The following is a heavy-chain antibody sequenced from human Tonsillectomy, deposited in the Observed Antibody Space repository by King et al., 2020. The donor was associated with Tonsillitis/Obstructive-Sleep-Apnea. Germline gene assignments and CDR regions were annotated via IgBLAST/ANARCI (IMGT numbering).Heavy chain of an antibody. Sequence: VQLQQSGPGLVKPSQTLSLTCAISGDSVSSNSAAWNWIRQSPSRGLEWLGRTFYRSKWQTDYALSVKSRITINPDTSKNQFSLQLNSVTPEDTAVYYCARDLTGGDGLASWFDPWGQGTLVTVSS. V-gene: IGHV6-1*01. CDR3: ARDLTGGDGLASWFDP. D-gene: IGHD3-10*01. CDR1: GDSVSSNSAA. J-gene: IGHJ5*02. CDR2: TFYRSKWQT.